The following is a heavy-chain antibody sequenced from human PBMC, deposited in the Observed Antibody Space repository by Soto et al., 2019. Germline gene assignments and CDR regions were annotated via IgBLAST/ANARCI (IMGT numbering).Heavy chain of an antibody. D-gene: IGHD4-17*01. J-gene: IGHJ4*02. Sequence: QLQLQESGPGLVKPSETLSLTCTVSGGSISSSSYYWGWIRQPPGKGLEWIGSIYYSGYSYYNPSLRGSITIYVDTSKNQFSLRLSSVTAADTAVYSCARHPYGDYDYWGQGTLVTVSS. V-gene: IGHV4-39*01. CDR1: GGSISSSSYY. CDR2: IYYSGYS. CDR3: ARHPYGDYDY.